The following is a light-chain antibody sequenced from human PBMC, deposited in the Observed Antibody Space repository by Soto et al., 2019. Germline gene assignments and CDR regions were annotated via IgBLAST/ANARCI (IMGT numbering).Light chain of an antibody. CDR1: QSVSRSY. J-gene: IGKJ4*01. V-gene: IGKV3-20*01. CDR3: QHYGSSRLT. CDR2: AAS. Sequence: EIVVTQSPGTLSLSPGERATLSCRTSQSVSRSYLAWYQQKPGQAPRLLIYAASSRATGIPDRFSGIGSGADFTLTISRLEPEDFAVYYCQHYGSSRLTFGGGTKVDIK.